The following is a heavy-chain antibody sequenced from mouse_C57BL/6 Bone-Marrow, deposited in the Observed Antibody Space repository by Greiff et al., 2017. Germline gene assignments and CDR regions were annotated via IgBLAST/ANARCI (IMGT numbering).Heavy chain of an antibody. CDR1: GFTFSSYG. CDR3: ARAGTCERGTFDY. Sequence: EVKLVESGGDLVKPGGSLKLSCAASGFTFSSYGMSWVRQTPDKRLEWVATISSGGSYTYYPDSVKGRFTISRDNAKNTLYLQMSSLKSEDTAMYFCARAGTCERGTFDYWGQGTTLTLSS. V-gene: IGHV5-6*02. J-gene: IGHJ2*01. CDR2: ISSGGSYT. D-gene: IGHD3-1*01.